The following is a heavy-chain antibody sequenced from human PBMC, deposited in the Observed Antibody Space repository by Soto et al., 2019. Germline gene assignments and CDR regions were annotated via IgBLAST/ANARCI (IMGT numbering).Heavy chain of an antibody. CDR2: INHSGST. Sequence: SETLSLTCAVYGGSFSGYYWSWIRQPPGKGLEWIGEINHSGSTNYNPSLKSRVTISVDTSKNQFSLKLSSVTAADTAVYYCATVDYYDSSGYPDYWGQGTLVTVSS. D-gene: IGHD3-22*01. J-gene: IGHJ4*02. CDR3: ATVDYYDSSGYPDY. V-gene: IGHV4-34*01. CDR1: GGSFSGYY.